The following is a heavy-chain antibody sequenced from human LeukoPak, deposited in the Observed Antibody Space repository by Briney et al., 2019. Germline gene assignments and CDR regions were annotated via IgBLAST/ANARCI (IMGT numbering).Heavy chain of an antibody. J-gene: IGHJ5*02. V-gene: IGHV3-7*01. D-gene: IGHD2-15*01. Sequence: GGSLRLSCAASGFTFRTYWMTWVRRAPGKGLEWVANIKPDESEKYYVDSVKGRFTISRDNAKNSQYLQMNSLRAEDTAVYYCARDLGYCSGGSCYRRHNWFDPWGQGTLVTVSS. CDR3: ARDLGYCSGGSCYRRHNWFDP. CDR1: GFTFRTYW. CDR2: IKPDESEK.